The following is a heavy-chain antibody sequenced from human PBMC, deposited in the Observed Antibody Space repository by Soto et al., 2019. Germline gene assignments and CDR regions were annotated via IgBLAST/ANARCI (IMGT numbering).Heavy chain of an antibody. V-gene: IGHV1-18*01. CDR1: GYTFTSYC. J-gene: IGHJ6*04. Sequence: ASVKVSCKASGYTFTSYCISWVRQAPGQGLEWMGWISAYIGTANYAQKFQGRVTMTPDESTSTAYMELSSLRSEDTAVYYCARCPRGYSYGYPPDYYYYGMDVCGEGTTVTVSS. D-gene: IGHD5-18*01. CDR2: ISAYIGTA. CDR3: ARCPRGYSYGYPPDYYYYGMDV.